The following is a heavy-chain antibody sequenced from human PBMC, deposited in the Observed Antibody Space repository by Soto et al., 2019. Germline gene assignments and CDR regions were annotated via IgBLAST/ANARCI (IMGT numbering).Heavy chain of an antibody. D-gene: IGHD5-12*01. CDR2: IIRIFHAA. CDR3: VHRRDGYNSAFFDY. CDR1: GGTFSSYA. Sequence: SVKVSCKASGGTFSSYAFSWVRQAPGLGLEWMGGIIRIFHAATYAQKFQGRVTITADESTSTAYMELISLTSDDTAVYYCVHRRDGYNSAFFDYWGQGTLVTVSS. V-gene: IGHV1-69*13. J-gene: IGHJ4*02.